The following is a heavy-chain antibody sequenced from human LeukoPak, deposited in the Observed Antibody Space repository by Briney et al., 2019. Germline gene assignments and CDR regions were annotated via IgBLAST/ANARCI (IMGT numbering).Heavy chain of an antibody. CDR3: ARMVVTASNWCDP. V-gene: IGHV1-69*04. D-gene: IGHD2-21*02. J-gene: IGHJ5*02. Sequence: SVKVSCKASGDTFSSYAISWVRPAPGQRLEWMGRIIPILGIANYAQKFQGRVTITADKSTSTAYMELSSLRAEDTAVYYCARMVVTASNWCDPWGQGTLVTVSS. CDR1: GDTFSSYA. CDR2: IIPILGIA.